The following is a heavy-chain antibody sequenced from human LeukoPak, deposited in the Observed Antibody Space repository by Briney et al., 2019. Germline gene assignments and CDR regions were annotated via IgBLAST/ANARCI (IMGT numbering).Heavy chain of an antibody. CDR2: ISRGSSYI. Sequence: GGSLRLSCAASGFTFSSYSMNWVRQARGKGREWVSSISRGSSYIYYADSVKGRFTISRDNAKNSLYLQMNSLRAEDTAVYYCAREVTMVRGRSLDYWGQGTLVTVSS. V-gene: IGHV3-21*01. CDR3: AREVTMVRGRSLDY. CDR1: GFTFSSYS. J-gene: IGHJ4*02. D-gene: IGHD3-10*01.